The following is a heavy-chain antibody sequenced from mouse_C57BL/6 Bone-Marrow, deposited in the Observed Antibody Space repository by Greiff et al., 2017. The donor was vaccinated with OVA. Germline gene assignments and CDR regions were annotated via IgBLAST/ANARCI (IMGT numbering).Heavy chain of an antibody. V-gene: IGHV1-18*01. CDR2: INPNNGGT. CDR3: ARDGWQDAYYAMDY. CDR1: GYTFTDYN. J-gene: IGHJ4*01. D-gene: IGHD2-3*01. Sequence: EVQVVESGPELVKPGASVKIPCKASGYTFTDYNMDWVKQSHGKSLEWIGDINPNNGGTIYNQKFKGKATLTVDKSSSTAYMELRSLTSEDTAVYYCARDGWQDAYYAMDYWGQGTSVTVSS.